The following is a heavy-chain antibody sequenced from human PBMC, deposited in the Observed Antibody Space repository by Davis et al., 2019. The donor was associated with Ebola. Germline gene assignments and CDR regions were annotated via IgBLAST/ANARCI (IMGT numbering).Heavy chain of an antibody. CDR2: INHSGST. J-gene: IGHJ6*03. D-gene: IGHD3-10*01. CDR3: ARLTGKGGYYYYYMDV. CDR1: GGSFSGYY. V-gene: IGHV4-34*01. Sequence: PSETLSLTCAVYGGSFSGYYWSWIRQPPGKGLEWIGEINHSGSTNYNPSLKSRVTISVDTSKNQFSLKLSSVTAADTAVYYCARLTGKGGYYYYYMDVWGKGTTVTVSS.